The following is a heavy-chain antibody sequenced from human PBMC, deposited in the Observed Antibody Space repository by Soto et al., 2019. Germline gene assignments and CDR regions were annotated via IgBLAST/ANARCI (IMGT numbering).Heavy chain of an antibody. CDR2: IWYDGSNK. Sequence: PGGSLRLSCAASGFTFSSYGMHWVRQAPGKGLEWVAVIWYDGSNKYYADSVKGRFTISRDNSKNTLYLQMNSLRAEDTAVYYCARGAPYCSSTSCSSVLDAFDIWGQGTMVTVSS. D-gene: IGHD2-2*01. J-gene: IGHJ3*02. CDR1: GFTFSSYG. V-gene: IGHV3-33*01. CDR3: ARGAPYCSSTSCSSVLDAFDI.